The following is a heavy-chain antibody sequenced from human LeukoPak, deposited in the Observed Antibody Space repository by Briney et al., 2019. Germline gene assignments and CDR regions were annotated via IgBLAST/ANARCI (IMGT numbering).Heavy chain of an antibody. CDR1: GFTFSSYA. CDR3: AKEVSMVRGYYYGMDV. V-gene: IGHV3-23*01. CDR2: ISGSGGST. J-gene: IGHJ6*02. Sequence: GGSLRLSCAASGFTFSSYAMSWVRQAPGKGLEWVSAISGSGGSTYYADSVKGRFTISRDNSKNTLYLQMNSLRVEDTAAYYCAKEVSMVRGYYYGMDVWGQGTTVTVSS. D-gene: IGHD3-10*01.